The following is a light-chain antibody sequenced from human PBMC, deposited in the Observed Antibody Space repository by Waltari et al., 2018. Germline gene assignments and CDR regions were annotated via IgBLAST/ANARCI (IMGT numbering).Light chain of an antibody. CDR1: SSDIGYYNY. V-gene: IGLV2-14*03. Sequence: QSALTQPASVSGSPGQSITISCTGRSSDIGYYNYVSWYQLHPGRAPRLMAYDVKKRPSGLSNRFSSSKSGNTASLTIAGLQAEDEAHYYCNSYTGGISWVFGTGTKVTVL. CDR3: NSYTGGISWV. CDR2: DVK. J-gene: IGLJ1*01.